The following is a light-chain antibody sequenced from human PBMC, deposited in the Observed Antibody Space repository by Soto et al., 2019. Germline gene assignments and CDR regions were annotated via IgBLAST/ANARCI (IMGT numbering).Light chain of an antibody. Sequence: QSALTQPASVSGSPGQSITISCTGSSSDVGGYDYVCWYQQYPGTAPKLIIYAVTDRPSGVSNRFSGSKSGNTASLIISGLQAEDEADYYCSSYTTSGTVVFGGGTKVTVL. J-gene: IGLJ2*01. V-gene: IGLV2-14*03. CDR2: AVT. CDR3: SSYTTSGTVV. CDR1: SSDVGGYDY.